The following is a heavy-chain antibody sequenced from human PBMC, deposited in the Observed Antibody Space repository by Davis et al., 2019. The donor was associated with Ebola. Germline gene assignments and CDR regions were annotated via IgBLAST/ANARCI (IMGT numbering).Heavy chain of an antibody. CDR2: IGTAGDT. D-gene: IGHD6-13*01. J-gene: IGHJ6*02. V-gene: IGHV3-13*01. Sequence: GGSLRLSCAASGFTFSIYDMHWVRQATGNGLEWVSAIGTAGDTYYPGSVKGRFTISRDNAKNSLYLQMNSLRAGDTAVYYCARAGYSSSRRHYYYYGMDVWGQGTTVTVSS. CDR3: ARAGYSSSRRHYYYYGMDV. CDR1: GFTFSIYD.